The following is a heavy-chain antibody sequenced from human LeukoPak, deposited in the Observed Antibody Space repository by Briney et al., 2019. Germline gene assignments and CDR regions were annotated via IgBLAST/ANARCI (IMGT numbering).Heavy chain of an antibody. V-gene: IGHV3-33*01. Sequence: GGSLRLSCAASGFTFSSYGMHWVRQAPGKGLEGVALIWYDGSNKYYADSVKGRFTISRDNSKNTLYLQMNSLRAEDTAVYYCARDLFDSSSTNWFDPWGQGTLVTVSS. J-gene: IGHJ5*02. CDR1: GFTFSSYG. CDR2: IWYDGSNK. D-gene: IGHD6-13*01. CDR3: ARDLFDSSSTNWFDP.